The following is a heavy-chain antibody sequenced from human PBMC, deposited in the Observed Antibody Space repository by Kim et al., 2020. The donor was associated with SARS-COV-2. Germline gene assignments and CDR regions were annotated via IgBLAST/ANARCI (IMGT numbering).Heavy chain of an antibody. CDR1: GESISRSGYY. D-gene: IGHD2-2*01. CDR3: GVHYFGMDV. Sequence: SETLSLIRTVSGESISRSGYYWGWVRQPPGKGLEWSGSIYSSGSTYYNPSLKSRVTISVDTSKNQFSLRLSSVTAADTAVYYCGVHYFGMDVWGQGTTVTVSS. V-gene: IGHV4-39*01. J-gene: IGHJ6*02. CDR2: IYSSGST.